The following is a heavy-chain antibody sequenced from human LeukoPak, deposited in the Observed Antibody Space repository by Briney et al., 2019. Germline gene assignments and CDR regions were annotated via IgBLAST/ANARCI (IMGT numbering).Heavy chain of an antibody. CDR2: ISSSSSYI. CDR1: GFTVSSYE. V-gene: IGHV3-21*01. Sequence: GGSLRLSCAASGFTVSSYEMNWVRQAPGNGLEWVSSISSSSSYIYYADSGKGRFTSSRDNAKNSLYLQMNSLRAEDTSVYYCARDQLDGYNRAFDIWGQGTMVTVSS. CDR3: ARDQLDGYNRAFDI. D-gene: IGHD5-24*01. J-gene: IGHJ3*02.